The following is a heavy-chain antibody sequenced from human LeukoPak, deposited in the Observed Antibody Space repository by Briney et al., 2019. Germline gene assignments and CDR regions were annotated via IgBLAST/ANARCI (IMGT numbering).Heavy chain of an antibody. CDR3: ARARYCSGGSCYDPFDY. D-gene: IGHD2-15*01. CDR2: IYYSGST. J-gene: IGHJ4*02. V-gene: IGHV4-59*01. Sequence: SETLSLTCTVSGGSISSYYWSWIRQPPGKGLAWIGYIYYSGSTNYNPSLKSRVTISVDTSKNQFSLKLSSVTAADTAVYYCARARYCSGGSCYDPFDYWGQGTLVTVSS. CDR1: GGSISSYY.